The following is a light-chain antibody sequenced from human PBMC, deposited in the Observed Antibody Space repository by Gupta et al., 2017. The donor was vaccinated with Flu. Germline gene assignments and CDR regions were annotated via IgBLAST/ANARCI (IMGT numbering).Light chain of an antibody. J-gene: IGKJ3*01. CDR1: QSASSSY. CDR3: QQYGTSPPVS. V-gene: IGKV3-20*01. CDR2: GAS. Sequence: EIVLTHSPGTLSLSPGEGATLSCRASQSASSSYLAWYQQKPGQAPRLVIYGASSRATGIPDRFSGSGSGADFTLTISRLEPEDFAVYYCQQYGTSPPVSFGPGTKVDIK.